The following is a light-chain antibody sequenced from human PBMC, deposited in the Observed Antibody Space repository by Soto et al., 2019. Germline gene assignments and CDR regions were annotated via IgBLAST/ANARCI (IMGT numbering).Light chain of an antibody. CDR2: DAS. CDR3: QQRSKWPLSVT. J-gene: IGKJ5*01. CDR1: QSVTTN. Sequence: EIVLTQSPSTLSLSPGERATLSCGASQSVTTNLAWYQQKPGQAPRLLVYDASNRATGIPARFSGSGSGTDFTLTISNLEPEDFALYYCQQRSKWPLSVTFGQGTRLEIK. V-gene: IGKV3-11*01.